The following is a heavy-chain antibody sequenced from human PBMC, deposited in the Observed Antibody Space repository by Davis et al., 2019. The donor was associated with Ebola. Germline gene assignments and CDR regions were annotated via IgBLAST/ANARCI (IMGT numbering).Heavy chain of an antibody. CDR3: ARDLRYSYDAIDY. CDR2: IKQDGSEK. Sequence: GESLKISCAASGFTFSSYWMSWVRQAPGKGLEWVANIKQDGSEKYYVDSVKGRFTISRDNAKNSLYLQMNSLRAEDTAVYYCARDLRYSYDAIDYWGQGTLVTVSS. D-gene: IGHD5-18*01. J-gene: IGHJ4*02. V-gene: IGHV3-7*01. CDR1: GFTFSSYW.